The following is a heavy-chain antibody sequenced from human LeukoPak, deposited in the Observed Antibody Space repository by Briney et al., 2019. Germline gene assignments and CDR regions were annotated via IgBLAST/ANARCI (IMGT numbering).Heavy chain of an antibody. CDR2: INDSGST. D-gene: IGHD2-2*01. CDR3: ALLVPAGMSSYYIDY. Sequence: SETLSLTCAVYVGSFSGYYWSWIRQTPGKGLEWIGEINDSGSTGYNPSLKSRVTISADTSKNQFSLKLSSVTAADTAVYYCALLVPAGMSSYYIDYWGQGTLVTVSS. CDR1: VGSFSGYY. V-gene: IGHV4-34*01. J-gene: IGHJ4*02.